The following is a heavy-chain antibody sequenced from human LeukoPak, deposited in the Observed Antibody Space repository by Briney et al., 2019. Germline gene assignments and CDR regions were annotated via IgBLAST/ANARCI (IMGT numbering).Heavy chain of an antibody. D-gene: IGHD2-15*01. J-gene: IGHJ5*02. CDR1: GGSISSSDYY. CDR3: ARALGYCSGGSCTRGYNWFDP. V-gene: IGHV4-39*01. Sequence: SSETLSLTCTVSGGSISSSDYYWGWIRQPPGKGLEWIGSIYYGGSTYYNPSLKSRVTISVDTSMNQFSLKLSFVTTADTAVYYCARALGYCSGGSCTRGYNWFDPWGQGTLVTVPS. CDR2: IYYGGST.